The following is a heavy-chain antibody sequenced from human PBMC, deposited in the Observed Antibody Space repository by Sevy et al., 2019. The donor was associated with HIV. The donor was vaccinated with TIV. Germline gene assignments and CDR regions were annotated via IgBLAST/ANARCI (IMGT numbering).Heavy chain of an antibody. CDR2: ISSYSYI. Sequence: GGSLRLSCEASGFTFTSYSMNWVHQAPGKGLEWVSSISSYSYISYADSVKGRFTVSRDNAKNSLYLQMSSLRAEDMAVYYCARDGGYYFDYWGQGTLVTVSS. D-gene: IGHD3-16*01. CDR3: ARDGGYYFDY. V-gene: IGHV3-21*01. J-gene: IGHJ4*02. CDR1: GFTFTSYS.